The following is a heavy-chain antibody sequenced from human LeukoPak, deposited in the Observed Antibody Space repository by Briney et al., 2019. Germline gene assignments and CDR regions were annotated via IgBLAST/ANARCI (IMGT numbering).Heavy chain of an antibody. Sequence: PSETLSLTCAVSGGSISSSSYYWGWIRQPPGKGLEWIGSIYYSGSTYYNPSLKSRVTISVDTSKNQFSLKLSSVTAADTAVYYCARTSWYSSSWSNFDYWGQGTLVTVSS. CDR1: GGSISSSSYY. CDR3: ARTSWYSSSWSNFDY. CDR2: IYYSGST. V-gene: IGHV4-39*01. J-gene: IGHJ4*02. D-gene: IGHD6-13*01.